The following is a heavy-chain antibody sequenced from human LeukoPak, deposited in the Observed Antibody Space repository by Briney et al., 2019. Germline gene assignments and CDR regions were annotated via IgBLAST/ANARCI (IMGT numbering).Heavy chain of an antibody. Sequence: SETLSLXCTVSGASISSTIYYWGWIRQPPGKGLEWIGYIYYSGSTNYNPSLKSRVTISVDTSKNQFSLKLSSVTAADTAVYYCAKVRGNWFDPWGQGTLVTVSS. J-gene: IGHJ5*02. V-gene: IGHV4-61*05. CDR3: AKVRGNWFDP. CDR2: IYYSGST. CDR1: GASISSTIYY.